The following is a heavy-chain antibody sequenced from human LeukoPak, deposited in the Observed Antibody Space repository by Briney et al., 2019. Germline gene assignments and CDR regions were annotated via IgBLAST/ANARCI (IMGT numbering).Heavy chain of an antibody. Sequence: SETLSLTCTVSGGSISSYYWSWIRQPPGKGLEWIGYIYYSGSTNYNPSLKSRVTISVDTSKNQFSLKLSSVTAADTAVYYCARLSSGDRLFDPWGQGTLVTVSS. CDR2: IYYSGST. J-gene: IGHJ5*02. V-gene: IGHV4-59*08. CDR3: ARLSSGDRLFDP. CDR1: GGSISSYY. D-gene: IGHD3-22*01.